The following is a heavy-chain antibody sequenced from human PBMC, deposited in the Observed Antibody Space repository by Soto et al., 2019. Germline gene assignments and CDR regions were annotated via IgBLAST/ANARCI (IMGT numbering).Heavy chain of an antibody. CDR3: ARVKFAGYGRLGFDP. D-gene: IGHD6-13*01. J-gene: IGHJ5*02. CDR2: IYDRGST. V-gene: IGHV4-61*05. CDR1: GSSLNTYSINSYY. Sequence: PSETLSLTCPVSGSSLNTYSINSYYWRWIRQSPGKGLEWIGYIYDRGSTNYSPSLMSRVTISVDTSKNQFSLKLSSVTAADTAVYYCARVKFAGYGRLGFDPWGQGTLVTVSS.